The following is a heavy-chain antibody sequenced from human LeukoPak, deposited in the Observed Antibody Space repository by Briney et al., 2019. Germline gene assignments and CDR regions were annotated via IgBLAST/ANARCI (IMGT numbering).Heavy chain of an antibody. Sequence: PGRSLGLSCAASGFTFSSYGMHWVRQAPGKGLEWVAVISYDGSNKYYADSVKGRFTISRDNSKDTLFLQMNSLRVEDTAVYYCARRWSSWFFDLWGRGTLVTVSS. CDR2: ISYDGSNK. J-gene: IGHJ2*01. CDR1: GFTFSSYG. D-gene: IGHD2-8*01. V-gene: IGHV3-30*03. CDR3: ARRWSSWFFDL.